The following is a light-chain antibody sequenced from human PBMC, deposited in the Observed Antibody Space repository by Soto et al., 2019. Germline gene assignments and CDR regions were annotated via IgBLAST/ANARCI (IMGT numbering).Light chain of an antibody. CDR1: SGHSSYA. CDR2: LNSDGSH. CDR3: QTWGTGAWV. V-gene: IGLV4-69*01. Sequence: QSVLTQSPSASDSLGASVKLTCTLSSGHSSYAIAWYQQQPEKGPRYLMNLNSDGSHSKGDGIPDRFSGSSSGAEHYLTISSLQSEDEADYYCQTWGTGAWVFGGGTKLTVL. J-gene: IGLJ3*02.